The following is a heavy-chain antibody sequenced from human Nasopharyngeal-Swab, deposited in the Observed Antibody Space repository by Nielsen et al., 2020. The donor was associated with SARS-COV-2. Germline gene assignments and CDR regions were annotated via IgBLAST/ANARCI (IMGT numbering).Heavy chain of an antibody. D-gene: IGHD2-21*02. CDR3: ARGQATGPVVVTSSGYFDL. J-gene: IGHJ2*01. Sequence: SETLSLTCTVSGGSISSGSYYWSWIRQPAGKGLEWIGRMYTSGSTTYNPSLKSRVTISVDTSKNQLSLKLSSVTAADTAVYYCARGQATGPVVVTSSGYFDLWGRGTLVTVSS. V-gene: IGHV4-61*02. CDR2: MYTSGST. CDR1: GGSISSGSYY.